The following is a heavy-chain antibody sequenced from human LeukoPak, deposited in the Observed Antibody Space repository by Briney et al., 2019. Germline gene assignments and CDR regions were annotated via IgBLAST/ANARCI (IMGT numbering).Heavy chain of an antibody. V-gene: IGHV4-34*01. J-gene: IGHJ6*03. Sequence: SETLSLTCAVYGGSFSGYYWSWIRQPPGKGLEWIGEINHSGSTNYNPSLKSRVTISVDTSKNQFSLKLSSVTAADTAVYYCAREGSNYEHYYYYMDVWGKGTTVTVSS. CDR2: INHSGST. CDR3: AREGSNYEHYYYYMDV. CDR1: GGSFSGYY. D-gene: IGHD4-11*01.